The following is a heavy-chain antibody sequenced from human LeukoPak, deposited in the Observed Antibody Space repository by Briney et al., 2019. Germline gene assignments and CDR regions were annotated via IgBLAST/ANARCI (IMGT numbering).Heavy chain of an antibody. CDR1: GNSISSGDNY. D-gene: IGHD3-22*01. V-gene: IGHV4-61*02. CDR3: ARASYSYDINGWVLFDY. Sequence: SETLSLTCTVSGNSISSGDNYWSWIRQPAGKGLEWIGRIYTSGSTNYNPSLKSRVTISGDTSKNQFSLRLSSVTAADTAVYYCARASYSYDINGWVLFDYWGQGTLVTVSS. J-gene: IGHJ4*02. CDR2: IYTSGST.